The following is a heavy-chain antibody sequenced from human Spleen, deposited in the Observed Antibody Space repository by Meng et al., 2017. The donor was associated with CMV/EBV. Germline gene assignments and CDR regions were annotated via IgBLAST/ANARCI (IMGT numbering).Heavy chain of an antibody. Sequence: QVQVQESGPVRVKPSQTLSLTCTVSGGSMSSGDYFWNWIRQPPGKGLEWIGSISYSGTTYYNPSLKSRVTISVDMSKNQFSLKLSSVTAADTAVYYCARSSRGYSGPFDYWGQGTLVTVSS. J-gene: IGHJ4*02. CDR2: ISYSGTT. V-gene: IGHV4-30-4*01. CDR3: ARSSRGYSGPFDY. D-gene: IGHD5-12*01. CDR1: GGSMSSGDYF.